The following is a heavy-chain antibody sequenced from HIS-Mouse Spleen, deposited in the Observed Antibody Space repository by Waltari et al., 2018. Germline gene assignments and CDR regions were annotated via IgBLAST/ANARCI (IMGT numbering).Heavy chain of an antibody. J-gene: IGHJ4*02. D-gene: IGHD3-10*01. CDR2: IYYSGST. V-gene: IGHV4-39*07. CDR3: ARAYYYGSGSYYKGYFDY. Sequence: QLQLQESGPGLVKPSETLSLTCTVSGGAISSSSYYRGWIRQPPGKGLEWIGSIYYSGSTYYNPSLKSRVTISVDTSKNQFSLKLSSVTAADTAVYYCARAYYYGSGSYYKGYFDYWGQGTLVTVSS. CDR1: GGAISSSSYY.